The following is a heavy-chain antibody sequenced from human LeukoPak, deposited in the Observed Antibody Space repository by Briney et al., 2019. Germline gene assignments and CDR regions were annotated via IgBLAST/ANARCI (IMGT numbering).Heavy chain of an antibody. CDR3: ARASGGSYYQCLEY. V-gene: IGHV1-3*01. CDR2: INAGNGNT. J-gene: IGHJ4*02. CDR1: GYSFTSYA. Sequence: ASVKVSCKASGYSFTSYAINWVRQAPGQRLEWMGWINAGNGNTKYSQEFQGRVTITRDTSANTAYMELSSLRSDDTAVYYCARASGGSYYQCLEYWGQGTLVTVSS. D-gene: IGHD1-26*01.